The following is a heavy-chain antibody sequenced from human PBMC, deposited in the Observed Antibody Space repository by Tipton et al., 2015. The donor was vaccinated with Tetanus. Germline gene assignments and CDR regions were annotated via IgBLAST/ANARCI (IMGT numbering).Heavy chain of an antibody. Sequence: TLSLTCTVSGGSISSFYWSWIRQPPGKGLEWIGYIYYSGSTNYNPSLKSRVTMSVDTSKNQFSLRLNSVTAADTAVYYCARENLGATKDYFDYWGQGTLVTVSS. V-gene: IGHV4-59*01. J-gene: IGHJ4*02. CDR3: ARENLGATKDYFDY. CDR2: IYYSGST. D-gene: IGHD1-26*01. CDR1: GGSISSFY.